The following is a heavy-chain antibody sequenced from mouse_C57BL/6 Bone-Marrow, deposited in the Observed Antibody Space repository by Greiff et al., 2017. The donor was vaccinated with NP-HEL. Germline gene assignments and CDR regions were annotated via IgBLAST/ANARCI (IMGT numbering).Heavy chain of an antibody. CDR3: ARSLSSNYYAMDY. CDR1: GFTFSDYY. Sequence: EVMLVESGGGLVQPGGSLKLSCAASGFTFSDYYMYWVRQTPEKRLEWVAYISTGGGSTYYPDTVKGRFTITRDNAKNTLYLQMSRLKSEDTAMYYCARSLSSNYYAMDYWGQGTSVTVAS. J-gene: IGHJ4*01. CDR2: ISTGGGST. V-gene: IGHV5-12*01. D-gene: IGHD6-5*01.